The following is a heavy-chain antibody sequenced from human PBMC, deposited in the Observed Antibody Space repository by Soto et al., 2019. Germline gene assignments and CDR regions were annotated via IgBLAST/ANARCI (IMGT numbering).Heavy chain of an antibody. Sequence: GSGPTRVNPTQTLTLTCTFSGFSLSTSGVGVGWIRQPPGKALEWLALIYWDDDKRYSPSLKSRLTITKDTSKNQVVLTMTNMDPVDTATYYCAHTHDYYGSGSSPNPIVWFDPWGQGTLVTSPQ. D-gene: IGHD3-10*01. CDR1: GFSLSTSGVG. CDR3: AHTHDYYGSGSSPNPIVWFDP. V-gene: IGHV2-5*02. J-gene: IGHJ5*02. CDR2: IYWDDDK.